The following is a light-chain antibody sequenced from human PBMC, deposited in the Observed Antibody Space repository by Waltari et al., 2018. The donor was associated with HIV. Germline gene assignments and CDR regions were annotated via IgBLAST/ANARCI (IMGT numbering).Light chain of an antibody. CDR2: KDT. V-gene: IGLV3-25*03. CDR1: ALPNQI. J-gene: IGLJ2*01. CDR3: QSADNSETNPVV. Sequence: SSELTQPPSVSVSPGQTARITCSGDALPNQITYWYQQKSGQAPVLIIDKDTERPSGVPERFSASTSGTTVSLTIGEVQAEDEADYYCQSADNSETNPVVFGGGTKLTVL.